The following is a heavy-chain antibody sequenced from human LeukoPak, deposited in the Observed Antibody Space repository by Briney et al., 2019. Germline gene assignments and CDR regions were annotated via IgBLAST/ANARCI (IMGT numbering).Heavy chain of an antibody. CDR2: ISGSGGNT. V-gene: IGHV3-23*01. Sequence: AGGSLRLSCAAPGFTFSIYAMSWVRQAPGKGLEWVSAISGSGGNTYYADSVKGRFTISRDDSKNTLYLQINSLRAEDTAVYYCTRDSAHSGDYWGQGTLVTVSS. J-gene: IGHJ4*02. D-gene: IGHD2-15*01. CDR3: TRDSAHSGDY. CDR1: GFTFSIYA.